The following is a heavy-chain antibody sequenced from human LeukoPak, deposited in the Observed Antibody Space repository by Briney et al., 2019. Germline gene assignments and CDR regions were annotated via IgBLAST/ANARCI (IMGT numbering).Heavy chain of an antibody. D-gene: IGHD6-13*01. CDR1: GFTFSSYE. CDR2: ISSGGDTI. Sequence: GGSLRLSCAASGFTFSSYEMNWVRQAPGMGLEWVSYISSGGDTIYYASSVKGRFTISRDNAKNSLYLQMNNLRAEDTAVYYCARDRWSYYFDYWGQGALVTVSS. V-gene: IGHV3-48*03. J-gene: IGHJ4*02. CDR3: ARDRWSYYFDY.